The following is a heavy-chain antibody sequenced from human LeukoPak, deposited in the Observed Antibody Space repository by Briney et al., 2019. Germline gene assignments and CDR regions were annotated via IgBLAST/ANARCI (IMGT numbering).Heavy chain of an antibody. J-gene: IGHJ4*02. D-gene: IGHD3-9*01. CDR2: INAGNGNT. Sequence: ASVKVSCKASGYTFTSYAMHWVRQAPGQRLEWMGWINAGNGNTKYSQKFQGRVTITRDTSASTAYMELSSLRSEDTAVYYCARDILTGYYYFDYWGQGTLVTVSS. CDR3: ARDILTGYYYFDY. CDR1: GYTFTSYA. V-gene: IGHV1-3*01.